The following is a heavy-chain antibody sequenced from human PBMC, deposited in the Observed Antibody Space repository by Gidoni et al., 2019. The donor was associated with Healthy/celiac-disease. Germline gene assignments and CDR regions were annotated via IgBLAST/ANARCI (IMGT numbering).Heavy chain of an antibody. CDR2: IYYSGST. D-gene: IGHD6-13*01. CDR1: GGPISSSSYY. J-gene: IGHJ4*02. V-gene: IGHV4-39*01. CDR3: ASTLSQYSSSWYGEN. Sequence: QLQLQEAGPGLGKPSETLSLTCTGAGGPISSSSYYWGWIRQPPGKGLEWIGSIYYSGSTYYNPSLKSRVTISVDTSKNQFSLKLSSVTSADTAVYYCASTLSQYSSSWYGENWGQGTLVTVSS.